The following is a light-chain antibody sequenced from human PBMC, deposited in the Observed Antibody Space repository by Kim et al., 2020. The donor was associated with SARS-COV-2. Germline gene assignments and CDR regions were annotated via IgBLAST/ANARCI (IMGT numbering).Light chain of an antibody. CDR3: QKYNSAPWT. Sequence: DIQMAQSPSSLSASVGDRVTITCRASQDIKSYLAWYRQKPGKVPEVLIYAASILQSGVPSRISGSGSGTDFTLTINSLQPEDVATYYCQKYNSAPWTFGQGTKVDIK. V-gene: IGKV1-27*01. CDR1: QDIKSY. CDR2: AAS. J-gene: IGKJ1*01.